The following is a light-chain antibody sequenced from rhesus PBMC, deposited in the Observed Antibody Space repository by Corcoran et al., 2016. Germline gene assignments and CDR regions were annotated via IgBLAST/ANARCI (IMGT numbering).Light chain of an antibody. J-gene: IGKJ2*01. CDR3: QQYNSAPHS. V-gene: IGKV1-37*01. CDR2: YAS. Sequence: DIQMTQSPSSLSTSVGVTVTITCRASQDISSYLEWSQQKPGKAPKPLIYYASNLESGVPSRFSGSGSGTEFTLTISSLQPEDFATYYCQQYNSAPHSFGQGTKVEIK. CDR1: QDISSY.